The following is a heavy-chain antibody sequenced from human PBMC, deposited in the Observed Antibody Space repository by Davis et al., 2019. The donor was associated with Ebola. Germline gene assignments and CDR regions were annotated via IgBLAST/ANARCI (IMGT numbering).Heavy chain of an antibody. Sequence: SETLSLTCAVYGGSFSGYYWSWIRQPPGKGLEWIGEINHSGSTNYNPSLKSRVTISVDKSKNQFSLKLSSVTAADTAVYYCARDVAADSFVGDPFDYWGQGTLVTVSS. CDR3: ARDVAADSFVGDPFDY. D-gene: IGHD6-13*01. CDR2: INHSGST. J-gene: IGHJ4*02. CDR1: GGSFSGYY. V-gene: IGHV4-34*01.